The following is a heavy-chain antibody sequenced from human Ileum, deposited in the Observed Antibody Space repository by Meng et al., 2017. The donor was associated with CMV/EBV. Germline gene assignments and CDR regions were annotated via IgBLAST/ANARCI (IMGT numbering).Heavy chain of an antibody. Sequence: SETLSLTCAVYGGSFSGYYWRWIRQPPGKGLEWIGEINHSGSSNYNPSHKSRVTISVDTSKNQFYLKLSSVTAADTAVYYCARGTITVTGTADYYYYYGMDVWGQGTTVTVSS. CDR1: GGSFSGYY. V-gene: IGHV4-34*01. J-gene: IGHJ6*02. D-gene: IGHD1-20*01. CDR2: INHSGSS. CDR3: ARGTITVTGTADYYYYYGMDV.